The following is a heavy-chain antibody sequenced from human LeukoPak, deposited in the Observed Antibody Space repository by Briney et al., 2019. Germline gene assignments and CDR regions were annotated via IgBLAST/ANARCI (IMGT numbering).Heavy chain of an antibody. CDR1: GGTFSSYA. J-gene: IGHJ4*02. Sequence: SVKVSCKASGGTFSSYAISWVRQAPGQGLEWMGGIIPIFGTANYAQKSQGRVTITADESTSTAYMELSSLRSEDTAVYYCARDQSDTAMGPFDYWGQGTLVTVSS. V-gene: IGHV1-69*13. CDR2: IIPIFGTA. D-gene: IGHD5-18*01. CDR3: ARDQSDTAMGPFDY.